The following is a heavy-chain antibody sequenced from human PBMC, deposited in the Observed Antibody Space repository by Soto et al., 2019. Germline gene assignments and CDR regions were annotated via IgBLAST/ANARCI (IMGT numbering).Heavy chain of an antibody. J-gene: IGHJ3*01. CDR1: GAASSSGDHY. D-gene: IGHD6-6*01. CDR3: ASSPRRDACDL. Sequence: GQLQESGPGVVRPSQTLSLTCTVSGAASSSGDHYWTWIRQPPGKGLEGIGFTDYSGSTVYNPSLNSRVTMSIDMSKSQFSLNLRSVTAADTAVYYCASSPRRDACDLWGQGTMVIVSS. V-gene: IGHV4-30-4*01. CDR2: TDYSGST.